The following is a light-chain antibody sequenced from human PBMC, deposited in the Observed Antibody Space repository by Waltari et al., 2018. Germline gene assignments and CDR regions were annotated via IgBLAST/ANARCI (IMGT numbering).Light chain of an antibody. J-gene: IGKJ1*01. CDR2: GAS. CDR3: QQYNNWPRT. CDR1: PSVSSN. Sequence: EIVMTQSPATLSVSPGEKATLSCRASPSVSSNLAWYQQKPGQAPRLLMYGASTRATGIPARFSGSGSGTEFTLTISSLQSEDFALYYCQQYNNWPRTFGQGTKVEIK. V-gene: IGKV3-15*01.